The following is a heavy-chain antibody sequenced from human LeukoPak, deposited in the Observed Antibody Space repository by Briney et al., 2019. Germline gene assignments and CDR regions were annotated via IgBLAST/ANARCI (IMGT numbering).Heavy chain of an antibody. Sequence: ASVKVSCKASGYTFTSYYMHWVRQAPGQGLEWMGIIIPSGGSTSYAQKFQGRVTMTRDTSTSTVYMELSSLRSEDTAVYYCARGRYYDSSGYWRGYYFDYWGQGTLVTVSS. D-gene: IGHD3-22*01. V-gene: IGHV1-46*01. J-gene: IGHJ4*02. CDR1: GYTFTSYY. CDR2: IIPSGGST. CDR3: ARGRYYDSSGYWRGYYFDY.